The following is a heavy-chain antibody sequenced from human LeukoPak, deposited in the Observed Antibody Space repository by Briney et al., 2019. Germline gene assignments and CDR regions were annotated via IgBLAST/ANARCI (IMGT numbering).Heavy chain of an antibody. V-gene: IGHV4-30-2*02. CDR1: GGSISSGGYS. CDR3: ARLYSSSLGRVFDY. CDR2: IYHSGST. J-gene: IGHJ4*02. D-gene: IGHD3-3*01. Sequence: SETLSLTCAVSGGSISSGGYSWSWIRQPPGKGLEWIGYIYHSGSTYYNPSLKSRVTISVATSKNQFPLKLSSVTAADTAVYYCARLYSSSLGRVFDYWGQGTLVTVSS.